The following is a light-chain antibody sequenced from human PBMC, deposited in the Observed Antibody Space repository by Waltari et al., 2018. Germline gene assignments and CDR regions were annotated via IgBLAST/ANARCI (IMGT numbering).Light chain of an antibody. J-gene: IGLJ2*01. Sequence: QSVLTQPPSVSAAPGQRVTISCSGSSSNIGRSYVSWYQQVPGTAPKLLIYQDNKLPSGVSDRFSGSKSGTSASLAITGLQTGDEADYYCSAWDSNLSAGLFGGGTRLTVL. CDR2: QDN. V-gene: IGLV1-51*02. CDR1: SSNIGRSY. CDR3: SAWDSNLSAGL.